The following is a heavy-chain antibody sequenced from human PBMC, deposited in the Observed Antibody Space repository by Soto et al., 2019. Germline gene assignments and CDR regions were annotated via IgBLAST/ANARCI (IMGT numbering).Heavy chain of an antibody. V-gene: IGHV3-9*01. CDR1: GFTFDDYA. Sequence: PGGSLRLSCAASGFTFDDYAMHWVRQAPGKGLEWVSGISWNSGSINYADSVKGRFTTSRDNDKNSLYLQMNSLRGEDTALYYCAKDMYSSHHYGMDVWGQGTTVTVSS. J-gene: IGHJ6*02. D-gene: IGHD6-13*01. CDR3: AKDMYSSHHYGMDV. CDR2: ISWNSGSI.